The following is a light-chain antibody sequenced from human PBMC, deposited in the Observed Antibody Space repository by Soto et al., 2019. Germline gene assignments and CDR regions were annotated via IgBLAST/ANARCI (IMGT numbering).Light chain of an antibody. CDR2: LGS. Sequence: DIVMTQSPLSLPVTPGEPASISCRSSQSLLHSNGYNYLDWYLQKPGQSPQLLIYLGSNRASGVPDRFSGSGSGTDFTLKISRVEAEDVGVYYCMQALQTQLTFDGGTKVEIK. CDR1: QSLLHSNGYNY. CDR3: MQALQTQLT. V-gene: IGKV2-28*01. J-gene: IGKJ4*01.